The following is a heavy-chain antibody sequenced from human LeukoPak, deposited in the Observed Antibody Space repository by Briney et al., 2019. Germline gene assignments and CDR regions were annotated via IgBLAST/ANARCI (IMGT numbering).Heavy chain of an antibody. J-gene: IGHJ6*03. V-gene: IGHV1-69*01. CDR3: AKRSGYNDYYYYMDV. CDR2: IIPIFGTA. D-gene: IGHD3-3*01. CDR1: GGTFSSYA. Sequence: ASVKVSCKASGGTFSSYAISWVRQAPGQGLEWMGGIIPIFGTANYAQKFQGRVTITADESTSTAYMELSSLRSEDTAVYYCAKRSGYNDYYYYMDVWGKGTTVTVSS.